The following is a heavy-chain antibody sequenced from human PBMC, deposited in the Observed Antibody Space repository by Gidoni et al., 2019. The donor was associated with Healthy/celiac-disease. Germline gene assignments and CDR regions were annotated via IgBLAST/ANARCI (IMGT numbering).Heavy chain of an antibody. CDR3: ASLEMATITMGY. J-gene: IGHJ4*02. CDR1: GGSISSSSYY. Sequence: QLQLQESGPGLVKPSETLSLTCTVSGGSISSSSYYWGWIRQPPGEGLEWIGSIYYSGSTYYNPSLKSRVTISVDTSKNQFSLKLSSVTAADTAVYYCASLEMATITMGYWGQGTLVTVSS. D-gene: IGHD5-12*01. CDR2: IYYSGST. V-gene: IGHV4-39*01.